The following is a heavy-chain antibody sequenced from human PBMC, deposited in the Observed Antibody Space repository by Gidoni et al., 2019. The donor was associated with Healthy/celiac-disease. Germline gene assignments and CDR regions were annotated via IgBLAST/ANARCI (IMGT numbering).Heavy chain of an antibody. V-gene: IGHV3-48*01. CDR1: GFTFSSYS. Sequence: EVQLVESGGGLVQPGGSLRLSCAASGFTFSSYSMNWVRQAPGKGLGWVSYISSSSSTIYYADSVKGRFTISRDNAKNALYLQMNSLRAEDTAVYYCARESLYSGWPGNFDYWGQGTLVTVSS. D-gene: IGHD5-12*01. J-gene: IGHJ4*02. CDR2: ISSSSSTI. CDR3: ARESLYSGWPGNFDY.